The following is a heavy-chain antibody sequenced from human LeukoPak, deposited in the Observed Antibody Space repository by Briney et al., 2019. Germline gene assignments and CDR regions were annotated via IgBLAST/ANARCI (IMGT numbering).Heavy chain of an antibody. Sequence: SETLSLTCTGSGGSISSYYWSWIRQPPGKGLEWIGSIYYSGSTYYNPSLKSRVTISVDTSKNQFSLKLSSVTAADTAVYYFAIEQSTEYDILTGIYYFDYWGQGTLVTVSS. CDR1: GGSISSYY. D-gene: IGHD3-9*01. J-gene: IGHJ4*02. V-gene: IGHV4-39*07. CDR3: AIEQSTEYDILTGIYYFDY. CDR2: IYYSGST.